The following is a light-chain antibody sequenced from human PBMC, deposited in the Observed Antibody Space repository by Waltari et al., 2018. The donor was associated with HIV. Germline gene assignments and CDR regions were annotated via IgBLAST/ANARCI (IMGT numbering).Light chain of an antibody. CDR1: SSDVGGYNY. V-gene: IGLV2-14*01. Sequence: QSALTQPASVSGSPGQSITISCTGTSSDVGGYNYVSWYQQHPGKAPQLMIYDVSNRPSGVSNRFSGPKSGNTASLTISVLQAEDEAYYYCSSYTSSSTLAVFGTGTKVTVL. CDR2: DVS. J-gene: IGLJ1*01. CDR3: SSYTSSSTLAV.